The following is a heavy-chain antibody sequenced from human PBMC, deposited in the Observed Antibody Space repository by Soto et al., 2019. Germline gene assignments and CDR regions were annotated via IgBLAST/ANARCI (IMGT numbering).Heavy chain of an antibody. J-gene: IGHJ4*01. D-gene: IGHD2-21*01. CDR1: GFTFTSSA. Sequence: ASVKVSCKASGFTFTSSAVQWVRQARGQRLEWIGWIVVGSGNTNYAQKFQGQVTISADKSISTAYLQWSSLKASDTAMYYCARLANIFDFDNWGHGTLVTVSS. V-gene: IGHV1-58*01. CDR3: ARLANIFDFDN. CDR2: IVVGSGNT.